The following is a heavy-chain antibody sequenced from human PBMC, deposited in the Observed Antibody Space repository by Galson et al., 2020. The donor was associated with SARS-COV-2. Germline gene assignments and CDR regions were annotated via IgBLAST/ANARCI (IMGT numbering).Heavy chain of an antibody. V-gene: IGHV4-39*01. CDR1: GGSISSSSYY. CDR3: ARGTWEVTIFGVVINPFDY. J-gene: IGHJ4*02. D-gene: IGHD3-3*01. CDR2: IYYSGST. Sequence: SETLSLTCTVSGGSISSSSYYWGWIRQPPGKGLEWIGSIYYSGSTYYNPSLKSRVTISVDTSKNQFSLKLSSVTAADTAVYYCARGTWEVTIFGVVINPFDYWGQGTLVTVSS.